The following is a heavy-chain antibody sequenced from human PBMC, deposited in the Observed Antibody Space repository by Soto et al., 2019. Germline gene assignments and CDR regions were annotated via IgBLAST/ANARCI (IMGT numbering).Heavy chain of an antibody. CDR3: ARDVGVHVMNY. Sequence: WGSLRLSCAASGFTFRSNWMSWVRQAPGRGLEWVANIKPDGSGKYYLDSVRGRFTISRDNAENSLFLQIDSLRVEDTAVYYCARDVGVHVMNYWGQGTIVTVST. CDR1: GFTFRSNW. CDR2: IKPDGSGK. D-gene: IGHD2-8*01. J-gene: IGHJ4*02. V-gene: IGHV3-7*01.